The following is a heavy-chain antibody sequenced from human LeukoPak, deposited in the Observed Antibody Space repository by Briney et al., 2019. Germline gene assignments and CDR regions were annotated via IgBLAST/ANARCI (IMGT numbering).Heavy chain of an antibody. D-gene: IGHD3-22*01. J-gene: IGHJ4*02. Sequence: PSETLSLTCAVYGGSFSGYYWSWIRQPPGKGLEWIGEINHSGSTNYNPSLKSRVTISVDTSKNQFSLKLSSVTAADTAVYYCASQVGFYHDSSGHLYYFDYWGQGTLVTVSS. CDR2: INHSGST. CDR3: ASQVGFYHDSSGHLYYFDY. V-gene: IGHV4-34*01. CDR1: GGSFSGYY.